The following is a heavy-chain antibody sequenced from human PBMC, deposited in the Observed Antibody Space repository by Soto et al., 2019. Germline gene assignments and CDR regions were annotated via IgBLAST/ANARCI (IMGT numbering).Heavy chain of an antibody. CDR1: GFTFSTYA. CDR2: ISGSGGST. D-gene: IGHD3-10*01. J-gene: IGHJ4*02. V-gene: IGHV3-23*01. Sequence: GGSLRLSCAASGFTFSTYALSWVRQAPGKGLEWVSAISGSGGSTYYADSVKGRFTISRDNSKNTLYLQMNSLRAEDTAVYYCAKDLELWFGELLPFDYWGQGTLVTVSS. CDR3: AKDLELWFGELLPFDY.